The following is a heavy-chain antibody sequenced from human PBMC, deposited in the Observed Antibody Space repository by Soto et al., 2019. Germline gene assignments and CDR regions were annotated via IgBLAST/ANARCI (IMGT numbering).Heavy chain of an antibody. CDR3: ARVGSIADNWNDSWSDP. CDR1: GYTFTSYG. V-gene: IGHV1-18*01. CDR2: ISAYNGNT. Sequence: ASVTVSCKASGYTFTSYGISWVRQAPGQGLEWMGWISAYNGNTNYAQKLQGRVTMTTDTSTSTAYMELRSLRSDDTAVYYCARVGSIADNWNDSWSDPWGQGTLVTVSS. D-gene: IGHD1-1*01. J-gene: IGHJ5*02.